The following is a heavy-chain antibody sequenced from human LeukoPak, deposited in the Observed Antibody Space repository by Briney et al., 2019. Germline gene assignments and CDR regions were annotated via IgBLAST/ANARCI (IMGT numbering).Heavy chain of an antibody. D-gene: IGHD6-13*01. CDR3: AKERIAGRDY. V-gene: IGHV3-23*01. CDR2: VSDGGDTT. J-gene: IGHJ4*02. Sequence: GRSLRLSCAASGFTFSNCAMSWVRQAPGKGLEWVSAVSDGGDTTYYADSVKGRFTISRDNSKNTLYLQMNSLRAEDTAVYYCAKERIAGRDYWGQGTLVTVSS. CDR1: GFTFSNCA.